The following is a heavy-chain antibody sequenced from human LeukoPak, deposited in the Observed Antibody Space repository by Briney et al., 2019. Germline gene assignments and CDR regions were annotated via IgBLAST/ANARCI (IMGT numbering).Heavy chain of an antibody. J-gene: IGHJ4*02. CDR1: GGSISSGSYY. V-gene: IGHV4-61*02. CDR2: TYTSGST. CDR3: ARDRGGYDPQGFDY. Sequence: SETLSLTCTVSGGSISSGSYYWSWIRQPAGKGLEWIGRTYTSGSTNYNPSLKSRVTISVDTSKNQFSLKLSSVTAADTAVYYCARDRGGYDPQGFDYWGQGTLVTVSS. D-gene: IGHD5-24*01.